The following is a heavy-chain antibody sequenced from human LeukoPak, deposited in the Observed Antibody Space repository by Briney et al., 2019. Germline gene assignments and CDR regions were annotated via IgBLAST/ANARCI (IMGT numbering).Heavy chain of an antibody. CDR2: ISWDGGST. J-gene: IGHJ4*02. CDR3: AKDSKHTLDY. D-gene: IGHD2-21*01. Sequence: PGGSLRLPCAASGFTFDDYAMHWVRQAPGKGLEWDSLISWDGGSTYYADSVKGRFTISRDNSKNSLYLQMNSLRAEDTALYYCAKDSKHTLDYWGQGTLVTVSS. V-gene: IGHV3-43D*03. CDR1: GFTFDDYA.